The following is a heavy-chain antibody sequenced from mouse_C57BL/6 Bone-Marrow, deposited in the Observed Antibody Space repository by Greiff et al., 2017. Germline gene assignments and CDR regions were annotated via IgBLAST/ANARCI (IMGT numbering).Heavy chain of an antibody. D-gene: IGHD1-1*01. V-gene: IGHV1-64*01. CDR3: ARGARYYGSRGYFDV. J-gene: IGHJ1*03. CDR1: GYTFTSYW. CDR2: IHPNSGST. Sequence: QVQLQQPGAELVKPGASVKLSCKASGYTFTSYWMHWVKQRPGQGLEWIGMIHPNSGSTNYNEKFNSKATLTVDKSSSTAYMQLSSLTSEDSAVYYCARGARYYGSRGYFDVWGTGTTVTVSS.